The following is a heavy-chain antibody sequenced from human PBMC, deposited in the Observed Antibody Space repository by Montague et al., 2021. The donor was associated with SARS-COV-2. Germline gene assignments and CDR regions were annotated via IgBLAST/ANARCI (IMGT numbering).Heavy chain of an antibody. CDR2: IYHSGST. V-gene: IGHV4-59*01. J-gene: IGHJ5*02. CDR3: ARDLETYGSGSHHFDP. D-gene: IGHD3-10*01. CDR1: GGPITSYY. Sequence: SETLSLTCAVSGGPITSYYWNWIRQPPGKGLEYIGYIYHSGSTTYNPSLKSRVSISVDTSKNQFSLKLRSVTAADTAVYYCARDLETYGSGSHHFDPWGQGTLVTVSS.